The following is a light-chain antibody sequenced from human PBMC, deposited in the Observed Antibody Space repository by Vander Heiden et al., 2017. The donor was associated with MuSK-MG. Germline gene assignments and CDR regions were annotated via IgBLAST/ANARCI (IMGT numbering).Light chain of an antibody. CDR1: QRVSNTY. Sequence: ESVLTQSPGTLSLSPGERATLSCRASQRVSNTYLAWYQQKPGQAPRLLIYATSTRATGIPDRFSGSGSGTDFTLTISRLEPEDFALYYCQQYGYSPPLTFGGGTKVEI. J-gene: IGKJ4*01. V-gene: IGKV3-20*01. CDR2: ATS. CDR3: QQYGYSPPLT.